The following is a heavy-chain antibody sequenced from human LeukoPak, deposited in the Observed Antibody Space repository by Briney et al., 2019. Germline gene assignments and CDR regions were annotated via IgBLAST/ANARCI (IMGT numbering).Heavy chain of an antibody. CDR3: ARDPYYDSSVHYFDS. Sequence: PGGSQPLSCAASGFTFSAYELNWVRQAPGKGLEWVSYISRSGTNIYYADSVQGRFTISRDNAKNSLYLQMNSLRAEDTAVYYCARDPYYDSSVHYFDSWGQGRLASVSS. J-gene: IGHJ4*02. CDR2: ISRSGTNI. V-gene: IGHV3-48*03. D-gene: IGHD3-22*01. CDR1: GFTFSAYE.